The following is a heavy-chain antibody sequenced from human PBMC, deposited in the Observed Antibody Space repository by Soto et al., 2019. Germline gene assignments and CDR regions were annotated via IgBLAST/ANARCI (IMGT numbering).Heavy chain of an antibody. CDR3: TRGGTMVQFDY. J-gene: IGHJ4*02. Sequence: PGGSLRLSCAASGFTFSDHYMDWVRQAPGKGLKWVGRIRNKANSYTTEYAASVTGRFTISRDDSKNSLYLQMNSLRTEDTAVYYCTRGGTMVQFDYWGQGTLVTVSS. V-gene: IGHV3-72*01. D-gene: IGHD3-10*01. CDR2: IRNKANSYTT. CDR1: GFTFSDHY.